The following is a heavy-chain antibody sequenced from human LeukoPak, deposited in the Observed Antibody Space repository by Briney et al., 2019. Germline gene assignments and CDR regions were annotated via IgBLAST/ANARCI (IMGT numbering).Heavy chain of an antibody. CDR2: ISSSSSYI. CDR3: ARSFNPGYGDSL. Sequence: GSLRLSCATSGFTFSSYSLNLVRQAPGKGLEWVSSISSSSSYIYYADSVKGRFTISGDNAKNSLYLQMNSLRAEDTAVYYCARSFNPGYGDSLWGQGTLVTVSS. D-gene: IGHD4-17*01. CDR1: GFTFSSYS. J-gene: IGHJ4*02. V-gene: IGHV3-21*01.